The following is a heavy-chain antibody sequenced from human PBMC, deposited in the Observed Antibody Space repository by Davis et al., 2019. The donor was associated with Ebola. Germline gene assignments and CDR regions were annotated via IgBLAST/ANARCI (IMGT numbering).Heavy chain of an antibody. D-gene: IGHD3-9*01. V-gene: IGHV4-34*01. Sequence: MPSETLSLTCAVYGGSFSGYYWSWIRQPPGKGLEWIGEINHSGSTNYNPSLKSRVTISVDKSKNQFSLKLSSVTAADTAVYYCARDAAYYDILTGTGGYYGMDVWGQGTTVTVSS. CDR3: ARDAAYYDILTGTGGYYGMDV. CDR2: INHSGST. CDR1: GGSFSGYY. J-gene: IGHJ6*02.